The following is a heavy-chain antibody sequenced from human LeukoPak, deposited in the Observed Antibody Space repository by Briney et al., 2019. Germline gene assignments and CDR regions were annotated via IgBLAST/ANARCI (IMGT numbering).Heavy chain of an antibody. V-gene: IGHV3-48*01. D-gene: IGHD2-15*01. CDR1: GFAFSNHN. CDR3: ARTYGSGTLDY. CDR2: ISGSGDAI. J-gene: IGHJ4*02. Sequence: PGESLRLSCVASGFAFSNHNMDWVRQAPGKGLEWVSYISGSGDAIFYADSVRGRFTISRDNAKNSVYLQMNSLRAEDTVVYYCARTYGSGTLDYGGQGTLVTVSS.